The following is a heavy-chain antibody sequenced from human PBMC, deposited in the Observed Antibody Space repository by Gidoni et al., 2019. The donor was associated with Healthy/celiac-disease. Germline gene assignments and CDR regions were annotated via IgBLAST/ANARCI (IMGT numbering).Heavy chain of an antibody. Sequence: EVQLLESGGGLVQPGGARRLPCAASGFTFSSYAMRWVRQAPGQGLGWVSAISGIGGSTYYADSVKGRFTISRDNSKNTLYLQMTSLRAEDTAVYYCAKDKGPVDVWGQGTTVTVSS. CDR1: GFTFSSYA. CDR3: AKDKGPVDV. V-gene: IGHV3-23*01. J-gene: IGHJ6*02. CDR2: ISGIGGST.